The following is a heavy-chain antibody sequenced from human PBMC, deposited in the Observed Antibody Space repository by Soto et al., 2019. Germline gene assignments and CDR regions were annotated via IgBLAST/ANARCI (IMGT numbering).Heavy chain of an antibody. V-gene: IGHV4-39*01. D-gene: IGHD3-10*01. J-gene: IGHJ6*02. Sequence: PSETLSLTCTVSGGSISSSSYYWGWIRQPPGKGLEWIGSIYYSGSTYYNPSLKSRVTISVDTSKNQFSLKLSSVTAADTAVYYCAGDSGSFYYYYYYSMDVWGQGTTVTVSS. CDR1: GGSISSSSYY. CDR2: IYYSGST. CDR3: AGDSGSFYYYYYYSMDV.